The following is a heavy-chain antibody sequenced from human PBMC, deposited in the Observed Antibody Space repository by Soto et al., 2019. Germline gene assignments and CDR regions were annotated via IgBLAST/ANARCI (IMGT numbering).Heavy chain of an antibody. V-gene: IGHV1-69*12. Sequence: QVQLVQSGAEVKKPGSSVKVSCKASGGTFSSYAISWVRQAPGQGLEWMGGIIPIFGTANYAQKFQGRVTITADESTSTAYMELSSLRSEDTAVYYCARDRSQDIVLVPAAHSDGYYGMDVWGQGTTVTVSS. J-gene: IGHJ6*02. CDR3: ARDRSQDIVLVPAAHSDGYYGMDV. D-gene: IGHD2-2*01. CDR1: GGTFSSYA. CDR2: IIPIFGTA.